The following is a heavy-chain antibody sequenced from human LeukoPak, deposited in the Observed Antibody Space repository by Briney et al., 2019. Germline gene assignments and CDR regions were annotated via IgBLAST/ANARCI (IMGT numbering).Heavy chain of an antibody. CDR2: LNPKRGGT. Sequence: ASVKVSCKASGYTFSGFTGYYIHWVRQAPGQGLEGMGWLNPKRGGTSSAKKFQGRGTMTRDTSISTAYMEMRRLGSDDTAVYYGARGGESKEAVVLKGWFDPWGQGTLVTVSS. J-gene: IGHJ5*02. D-gene: IGHD6-19*01. CDR1: GYTFSGFTGYY. V-gene: IGHV1-2*02. CDR3: ARGGESKEAVVLKGWFDP.